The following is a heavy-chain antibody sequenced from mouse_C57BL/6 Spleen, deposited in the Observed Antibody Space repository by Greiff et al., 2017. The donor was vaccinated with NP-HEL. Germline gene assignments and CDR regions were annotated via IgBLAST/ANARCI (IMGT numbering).Heavy chain of an antibody. J-gene: IGHJ3*01. Sequence: QVQLQQSGAELVMPGASVKLSCKASGYTFTSYWMHWVKQRPGQGLEWIGEIDPSDSYTNYNQKFKGKSTLTVDKSSSTAYMQLSSLTSEDSAVYYCARVGGFAYWGQGTLVTVSA. CDR1: GYTFTSYW. CDR3: ARVGGFAY. V-gene: IGHV1-69*01. CDR2: IDPSDSYT.